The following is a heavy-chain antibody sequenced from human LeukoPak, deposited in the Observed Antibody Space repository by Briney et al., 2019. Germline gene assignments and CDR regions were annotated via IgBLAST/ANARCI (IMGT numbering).Heavy chain of an antibody. D-gene: IGHD5-24*01. J-gene: IGHJ4*01. Sequence: HPGGSLRLSCAASGFTVSSNYMSWVRQAPGKGLEWVSVISSGGSTYHADSVKGRFTISRDNSKNTLYLQMNSLRAEDTAMYYCAREQASVEMATTYFDFWGHGTLVTVSS. CDR1: GFTVSSNY. CDR2: ISSGGST. CDR3: AREQASVEMATTYFDF. V-gene: IGHV3-53*01.